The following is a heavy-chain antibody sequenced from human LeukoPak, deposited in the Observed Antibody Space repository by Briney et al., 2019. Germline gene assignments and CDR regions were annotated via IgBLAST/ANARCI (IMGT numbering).Heavy chain of an antibody. D-gene: IGHD3-10*01. V-gene: IGHV3-21*04. CDR2: ISSSSSYI. CDR1: GFTFSSYS. Sequence: GGSLRLSCAASGFTFSSYSMNWVRQAPGKGLEWVSSISSSSSYIYYADSVKGRFTISRDNAKNSLYLQMNSLRAEDTAVYYCAREVGFGELLETDYWGQGTLVTVSS. J-gene: IGHJ4*02. CDR3: AREVGFGELLETDY.